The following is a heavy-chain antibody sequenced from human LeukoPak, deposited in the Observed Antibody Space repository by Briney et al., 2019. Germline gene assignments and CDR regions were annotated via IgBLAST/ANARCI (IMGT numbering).Heavy chain of an antibody. CDR1: GYTFTRYV. J-gene: IGHJ4*02. V-gene: IGHV7-4-1*02. CDR3: AGRIQLTKAAAAQGPYYFDY. CDR2: INTNTGNP. Sequence: ASVKVSCKASGYTFTRYVMNWVRQAPGQGPEWMGWINTNTGNPTYAQGFTGRFVFSLDTSVSTAYLQISSLKAEDTAVYYCAGRIQLTKAAAAQGPYYFDYWGQGTLVTVSS. D-gene: IGHD6-13*01.